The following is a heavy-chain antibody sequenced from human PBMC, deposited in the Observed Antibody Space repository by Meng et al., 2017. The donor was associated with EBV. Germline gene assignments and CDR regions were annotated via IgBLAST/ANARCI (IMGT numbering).Heavy chain of an antibody. D-gene: IGHD6-13*01. Sequence: QVEMGQSGAEVKTPGASVKVFCKASGYTFTSYYMHWVRQAPGQGLEWMGIINPSGGSTSYAQKFQGRVTMTRDTSTSTVYMELSSLRSEDTAVYYCARSGIAAWGWFDPWGQGTLVTVSS. J-gene: IGHJ5*02. CDR1: GYTFTSYY. CDR2: INPSGGST. V-gene: IGHV1-46*01. CDR3: ARSGIAAWGWFDP.